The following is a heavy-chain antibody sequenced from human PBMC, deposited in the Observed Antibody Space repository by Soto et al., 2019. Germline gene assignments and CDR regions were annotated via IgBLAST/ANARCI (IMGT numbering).Heavy chain of an antibody. CDR1: GGTFSSYA. J-gene: IGHJ4*02. CDR2: IIPIFGTA. CDR3: ARVGLAVAGTFYFDY. V-gene: IGHV1-69*13. D-gene: IGHD6-19*01. Sequence: ASVKVSCKASGGTFSSYAISWVRQAPGQGLEWMGGIIPIFGTANYAQKFQGRVTITADESTSTAYMELSSLRSEDTAVYYCARVGLAVAGTFYFDYWGQGTLVTVSS.